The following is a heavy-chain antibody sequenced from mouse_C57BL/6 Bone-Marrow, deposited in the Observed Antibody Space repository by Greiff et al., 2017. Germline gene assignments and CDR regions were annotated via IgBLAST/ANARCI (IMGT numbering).Heavy chain of an antibody. CDR3: ARDTGSIYGYFDV. CDR1: GFTFSDYY. Sequence: EVQVVESEGGLVQPGSSMKLSCTASGFTFSDYYMAWVRQVPEKGLEWVANINYDGSSTYYLDSLKSRFIISRDNAKNILYLQMSSLKSEDTATYYCARDTGSIYGYFDVWGTGTTVTVSS. CDR2: INYDGSST. V-gene: IGHV5-16*01. D-gene: IGHD1-1*01. J-gene: IGHJ1*03.